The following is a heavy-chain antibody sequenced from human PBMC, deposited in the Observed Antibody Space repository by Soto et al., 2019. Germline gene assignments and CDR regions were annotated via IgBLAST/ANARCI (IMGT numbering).Heavy chain of an antibody. D-gene: IGHD4-17*01. CDR3: ARTTEGMWSDY. V-gene: IGHV1-18*01. CDR2: ISAYKGNT. J-gene: IGHJ4*02. Sequence: ASVKVSCKASGYTFTSYGISWVRQAPGQGLEWRGWISAYKGNTNYAQKLQGRVTMTTDTSTSTAYMELRSLRSDDTAVYYCARTTEGMWSDYWGQGTPVTVSS. CDR1: GYTFTSYG.